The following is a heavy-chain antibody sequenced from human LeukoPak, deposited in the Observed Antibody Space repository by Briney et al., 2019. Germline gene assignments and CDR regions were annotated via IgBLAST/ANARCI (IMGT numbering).Heavy chain of an antibody. CDR3: ARQAVVTYDAFDI. J-gene: IGHJ3*02. CDR2: IYPGDSDT. V-gene: IGHV5-51*01. D-gene: IGHD4-23*01. Sequence: GESLKISCEGSGYSFTSYWIGWVRQMPGKGLEWMGIIYPGDSDTRYSPSFQGQVTISADKSISTAYLQWSSLKASDTAMYYCARQAVVTYDAFDIWGQGTMVTVSS. CDR1: GYSFTSYW.